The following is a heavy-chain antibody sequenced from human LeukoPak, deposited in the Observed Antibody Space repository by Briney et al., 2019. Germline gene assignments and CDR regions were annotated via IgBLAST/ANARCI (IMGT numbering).Heavy chain of an antibody. J-gene: IGHJ4*02. V-gene: IGHV3-30*04. CDR1: GFTFSSYA. CDR3: ARDHGGDSPLDY. CDR2: ISYDGSNK. Sequence: PGRSLRLSCAASGFTFSSYAMHWVRQAPGKGLEWVAVISYDGSNKYYADSVKGRFTISRDNSKNTLYLQMNSLRAEDTAVYYCARDHGGDSPLDYWGQGTLVTVSS. D-gene: IGHD2-21*02.